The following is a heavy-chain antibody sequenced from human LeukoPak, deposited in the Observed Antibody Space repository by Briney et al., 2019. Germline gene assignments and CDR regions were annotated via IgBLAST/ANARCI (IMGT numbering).Heavy chain of an antibody. CDR2: IETSGNT. CDR1: GNSISSGDNY. Sequence: PSQTLSLTCTVSGNSISSGDNYWSWVRQPAGKGLEWIGRIETSGNTNYKPSLKSRVTMSVDTSKNQFSLKLSSVTAADTAVYYCARVSSSWYQDWYFDLWGRGTLVTVSS. CDR3: ARVSSSWYQDWYFDL. D-gene: IGHD6-13*01. V-gene: IGHV4-61*02. J-gene: IGHJ2*01.